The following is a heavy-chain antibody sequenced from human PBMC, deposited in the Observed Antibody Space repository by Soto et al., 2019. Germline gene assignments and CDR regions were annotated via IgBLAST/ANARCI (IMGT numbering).Heavy chain of an antibody. D-gene: IGHD2-15*01. V-gene: IGHV4-61*01. CDR1: GGSVSSGSYY. CDR3: ARDLKGWVDY. J-gene: IGHJ4*02. Sequence: QVQLQESGPGLVKPSETLSLTCTVSGGSVSSGSYYWSWIRQPPGKGLEWIGYIYYSGSTNYNPSLKXXVXISXDKSKNQFSLKLSSVTAADTAVYYCARDLKGWVDYWGQGTLVTVSS. CDR2: IYYSGST.